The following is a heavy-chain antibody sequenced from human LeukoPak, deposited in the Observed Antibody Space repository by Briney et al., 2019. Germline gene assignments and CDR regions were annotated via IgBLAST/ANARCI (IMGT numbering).Heavy chain of an antibody. D-gene: IGHD1-26*01. CDR2: INWNGGGT. CDR1: GYSFKDYG. CDR3: AKHLRATNTYIFFGLDV. Sequence: GGSLRLSCAATGYSFKDYGMHWVRQPPGKGLEWVSAINWNGGGTDYADSVKGRFTIFRDNAKNSLYLQLSSLRPDVTALYYCAKHLRATNTYIFFGLDVWGQGTSVTVSS. J-gene: IGHJ6*02. V-gene: IGHV3-9*01.